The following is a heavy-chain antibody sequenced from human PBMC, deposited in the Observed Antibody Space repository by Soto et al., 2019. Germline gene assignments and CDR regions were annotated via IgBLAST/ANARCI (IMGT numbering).Heavy chain of an antibody. CDR2: ISYDGSNK. V-gene: IGHV3-30-3*01. J-gene: IGHJ3*02. Sequence: QVQLVESGGGVVQPGRSLRLSCAASGFTFSSYAMHWVRQAPGKGLEWVAVISYDGSNKYYADSVKGRFTISRDTSKNTLYLQMNSMRAEDTAVYYCARDDDSSRGGAFDIWGQGTMVTVSS. CDR3: ARDDDSSRGGAFDI. D-gene: IGHD3-22*01. CDR1: GFTFSSYA.